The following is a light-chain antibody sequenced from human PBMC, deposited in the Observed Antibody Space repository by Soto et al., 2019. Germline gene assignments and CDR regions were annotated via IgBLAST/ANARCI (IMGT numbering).Light chain of an antibody. CDR2: AAS. CDR1: QTIGIY. J-gene: IGKJ5*01. Sequence: DIQMTQSPSSLSASVGDRVTITCRASQTIGIYLNWYQQKPGKAPKFLIYAASSLQRGVPSRFSVSGSGTDFTLTITSLQPEDFATYYCQQSYSTPNTFGQGTRLEIK. CDR3: QQSYSTPNT. V-gene: IGKV1-39*01.